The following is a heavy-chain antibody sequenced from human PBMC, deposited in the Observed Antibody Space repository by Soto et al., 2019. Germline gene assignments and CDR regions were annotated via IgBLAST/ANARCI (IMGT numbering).Heavy chain of an antibody. CDR3: AKDLNYYASGISPHGMDV. Sequence: ESGGGVVQPGRSLRLSCAASGFTFSDYGMHWVRQAPGTGLEWVAVIWYDGSNRYYADSVNGRFTISRDNSKNTVYLQMNSLRAEDTAVYYCAKDLNYYASGISPHGMDVWGQGTTVIVSS. D-gene: IGHD3-10*01. J-gene: IGHJ6*02. V-gene: IGHV3-33*06. CDR1: GFTFSDYG. CDR2: IWYDGSNR.